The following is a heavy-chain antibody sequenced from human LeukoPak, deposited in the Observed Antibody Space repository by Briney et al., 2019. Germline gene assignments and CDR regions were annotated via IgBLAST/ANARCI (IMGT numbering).Heavy chain of an antibody. Sequence: GGSLRLSCAASGFTVSSNYMSWVRQAPGKGLEWVSVIYSGGSTYYADSVKGRFTISRDNSRNTLYLQMNSLRAEDTAVYYCARFLEPAFDYWGQGTLVTVSS. D-gene: IGHD1-14*01. J-gene: IGHJ4*02. V-gene: IGHV3-53*01. CDR2: IYSGGST. CDR3: ARFLEPAFDY. CDR1: GFTVSSNY.